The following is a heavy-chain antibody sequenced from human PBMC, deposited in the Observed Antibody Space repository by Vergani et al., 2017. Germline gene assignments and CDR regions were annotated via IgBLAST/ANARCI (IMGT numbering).Heavy chain of an antibody. CDR1: GGTFSSYA. V-gene: IGHV1-69*01. CDR2: IIPIFGTA. CDR3: ARTGSSTSTYYYYYGMDV. J-gene: IGHJ6*02. Sequence: QVQLVQSGAEVKKPGSSVKVSCKASGGTFSSYAISWVRQAPGQGLEWMGGIIPIFGTANYAQKFQGRVTITADEPTSTAYMELSSLRSEDTAVYYCARTGSSTSTYYYYYGMDVWGQGTTVTVSS. D-gene: IGHD2-2*01.